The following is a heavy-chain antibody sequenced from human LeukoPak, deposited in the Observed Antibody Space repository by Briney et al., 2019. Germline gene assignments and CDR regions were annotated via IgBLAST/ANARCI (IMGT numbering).Heavy chain of an antibody. J-gene: IGHJ4*02. V-gene: IGHV1-46*01. Sequence: ASVKVSCKASGYTFTSYYVHWVRQAPGQGLEWMGIINPSDGTTRYAQNFQGRVAMTRDTSTSTIYMELSSLRSEDTAVYYCARDNYAVVRDTMSVYWGQGTLVTVSS. D-gene: IGHD3-10*01. CDR2: INPSDGTT. CDR1: GYTFTSYY. CDR3: ARDNYAVVRDTMSVY.